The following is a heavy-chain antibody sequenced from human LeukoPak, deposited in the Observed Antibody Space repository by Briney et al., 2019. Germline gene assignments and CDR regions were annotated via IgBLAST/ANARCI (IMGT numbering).Heavy chain of an antibody. CDR2: ISGSGGST. CDR3: AKMGVVVPAAPGWFDP. CDR1: GFTFSSYA. D-gene: IGHD2-2*01. Sequence: GGSLRLSCAASGFTFSSYAMSWVRQAPGKGLEWVSAISGSGGSTDYADSVKGRFTISRDNSKSTLYLQMNSLRAEDTAVYYCAKMGVVVPAAPGWFDPWGQGTLVTVSS. J-gene: IGHJ5*02. V-gene: IGHV3-23*01.